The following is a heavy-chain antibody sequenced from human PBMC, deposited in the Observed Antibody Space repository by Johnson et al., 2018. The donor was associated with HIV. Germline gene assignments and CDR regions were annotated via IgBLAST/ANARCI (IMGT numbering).Heavy chain of an antibody. V-gene: IGHV3-NL1*01. CDR3: AKVDDYGDWGGAFDI. J-gene: IGHJ3*02. Sequence: QVQLVESGGGVVQPGGSLRLSCVASGFTFSSYGMHWVRQAPGKGLEWVSVIYRGGSTYYADSVKGRFTISRDNSKNTLYLQMNSLRAEDTAVYYCAKVDDYGDWGGAFDIWGQGTMVTVSS. CDR1: GFTFSSYG. D-gene: IGHD4-17*01. CDR2: IYRGGST.